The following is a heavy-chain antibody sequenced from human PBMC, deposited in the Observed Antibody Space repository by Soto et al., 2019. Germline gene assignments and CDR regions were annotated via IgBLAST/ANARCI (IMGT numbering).Heavy chain of an antibody. CDR3: ARGTPVWFDP. CDR1: GYTFTSYA. CDR2: INAGNGNR. D-gene: IGHD3-10*01. V-gene: IGHV1-3*01. Sequence: GASVKVSCKSSGYTFTSYAMHCVRQAPGQRLEWMGWINAGNGNRKYSQKFQGRVTITRDTSASTAYMELSSLRSEDTAVYYCARGTPVWFDPWGQGTLVTVSS. J-gene: IGHJ5*02.